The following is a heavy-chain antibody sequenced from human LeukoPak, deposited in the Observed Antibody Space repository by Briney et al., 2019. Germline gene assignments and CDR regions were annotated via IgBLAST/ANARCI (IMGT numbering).Heavy chain of an antibody. Sequence: GGSLRLSCAASGFSFSNNPMHWVRQAPGRGLEWVAVSSSDGNNEYYADSVKGRFTISRDNSKNTLYLQMNSLRPEDTAVYYCARGSATTLYYYYMDVWGKGTTVTASS. J-gene: IGHJ6*03. CDR1: GFSFSNNP. V-gene: IGHV3-30*01. D-gene: IGHD1-26*01. CDR3: ARGSATTLYYYYMDV. CDR2: SSSDGNNE.